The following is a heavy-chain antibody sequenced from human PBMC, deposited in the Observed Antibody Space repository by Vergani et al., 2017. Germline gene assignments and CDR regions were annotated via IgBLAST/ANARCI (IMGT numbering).Heavy chain of an antibody. Sequence: QVQLQQWGAGLLKPSETLSLTCAVYGGSFSGYYWSWIRQPPGKGLEWIGEINHSGSTNDNPSLKSRGTISVDTSKNQISLKVSSVIAADTAVYYCARGAVAGSFDYWGQGTLVTVSS. CDR2: INHSGST. CDR3: ARGAVAGSFDY. V-gene: IGHV4-34*01. CDR1: GGSFSGYY. D-gene: IGHD6-19*01. J-gene: IGHJ4*02.